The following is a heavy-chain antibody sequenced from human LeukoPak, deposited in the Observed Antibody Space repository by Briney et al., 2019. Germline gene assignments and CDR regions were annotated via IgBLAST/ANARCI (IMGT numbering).Heavy chain of an antibody. CDR2: IYYSGST. CDR3: ASQPYDCWSGRFDY. J-gene: IGHJ4*02. V-gene: IGHV4-30-4*08. CDR1: GGSISSGDYY. D-gene: IGHD3-3*01. Sequence: SQTLSLTCTVSGGSISSGDYYWSWIRQPPGKGLEWIGYIYYSGSTYYNPSLKSRVTISVDTSKNQFSLTLCSVTAADSATEYCASQPYDCWSGRFDYWGQETLVTV.